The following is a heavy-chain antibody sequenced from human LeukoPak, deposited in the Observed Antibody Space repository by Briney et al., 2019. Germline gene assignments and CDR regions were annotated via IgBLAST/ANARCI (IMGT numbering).Heavy chain of an antibody. CDR3: ARASLLSPRDIVVVVAAGPLGY. CDR1: GFTFSDSW. Sequence: GGSLRLSCAASGFTFSDSWMSWVRQAPGKGLEWVANMNQDGSAKDYVDSVKGRFTISRDNARNSLYLQMSSLRAEDTAVYYCARASLLSPRDIVVVVAAGPLGYWGQGTLVTVSS. CDR2: MNQDGSAK. J-gene: IGHJ4*02. D-gene: IGHD2-15*01. V-gene: IGHV3-7*01.